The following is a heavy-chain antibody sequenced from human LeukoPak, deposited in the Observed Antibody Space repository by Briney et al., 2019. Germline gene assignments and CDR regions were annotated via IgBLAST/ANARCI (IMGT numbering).Heavy chain of an antibody. D-gene: IGHD3-10*01. CDR2: INHSGST. CDR3: ARSGVVRGVITHNTIDY. J-gene: IGHJ4*02. Sequence: SETLSLTCAVYGGSFSGYYWSWIRQPPGKGLEWIGEINHSGSTNYNPSLKSRVTISVDTSKNQFSLKLSSVTAADTAVYYCARSGVVRGVITHNTIDYWGQGTLVTVSS. CDR1: GGSFSGYY. V-gene: IGHV4-34*01.